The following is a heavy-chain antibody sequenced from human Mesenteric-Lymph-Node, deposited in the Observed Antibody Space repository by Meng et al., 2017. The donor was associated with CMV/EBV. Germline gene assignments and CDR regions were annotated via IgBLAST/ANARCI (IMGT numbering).Heavy chain of an antibody. Sequence: GESLKISCAASGFTFDDYAMHWVRQAPGKGLEWVSVIYSGGSTYYADSVKGRFTISRDNSKNTLYLQMNSLRAEDTAVYYCARESAYGMDVWGQGTPVTVSS. D-gene: IGHD2-2*01. CDR2: IYSGGST. CDR3: ARESAYGMDV. CDR1: GFTFDDYA. V-gene: IGHV3-53*01. J-gene: IGHJ6*02.